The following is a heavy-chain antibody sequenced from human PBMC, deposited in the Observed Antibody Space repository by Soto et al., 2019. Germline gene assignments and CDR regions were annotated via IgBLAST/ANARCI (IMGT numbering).Heavy chain of an antibody. V-gene: IGHV3-23*01. CDR3: AKHESRSDNYYMDV. Sequence: PGGSLRLSRPASGLTFSNHGMTWVRQAPGKGLEWVSTLRGTSGITYYANSVKGRFTVSRDNSKNTMYLQMDSLRVQDTAVYYCAKHESRSDNYYMDVWGKGTSVTVSS. CDR2: LRGTSGIT. J-gene: IGHJ6*03. CDR1: GLTFSNHG.